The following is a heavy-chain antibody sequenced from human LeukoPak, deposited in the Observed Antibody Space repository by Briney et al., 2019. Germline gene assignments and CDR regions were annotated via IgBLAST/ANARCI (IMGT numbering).Heavy chain of an antibody. V-gene: IGHV3-30*18. CDR3: AKDSEQRSYYYGSGSPLENYFDY. CDR1: GFTFSSYG. CDR2: ISYDGSNK. Sequence: GGSLRLSCAASGFTFSSYGMHWVRQAPGKGLEWVAVISYDGSNKYYADSVKGRFTISRDNSKNTLYLQMNSLRAEDTAVYYCAKDSEQRSYYYGSGSPLENYFDYWGQGTLVTVSS. D-gene: IGHD3-10*01. J-gene: IGHJ4*02.